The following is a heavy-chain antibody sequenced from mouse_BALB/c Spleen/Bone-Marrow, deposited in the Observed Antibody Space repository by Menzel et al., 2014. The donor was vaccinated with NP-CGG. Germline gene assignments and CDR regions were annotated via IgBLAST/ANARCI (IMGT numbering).Heavy chain of an antibody. Sequence: VHLVESGGGLVQPGGSLKLSCAASGFDFSRYWMSWVRQAPGKGLEWIGEINPDSSTINYTPSLKDKFIISRVNAKNTLYLQKSKVRSEDTALYYCTRLHYYGYSAYWGQGTLVTVST. CDR1: GFDFSRYW. J-gene: IGHJ3*01. V-gene: IGHV4-1*02. CDR3: TRLHYYGYSAY. CDR2: INPDSSTI. D-gene: IGHD1-2*01.